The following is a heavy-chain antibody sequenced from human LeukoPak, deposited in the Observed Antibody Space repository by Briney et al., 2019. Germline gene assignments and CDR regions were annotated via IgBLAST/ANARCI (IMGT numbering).Heavy chain of an antibody. V-gene: IGHV1-8*01. J-gene: IGHJ4*02. CDR1: GYTFTSYD. Sequence: ASVKVSCTTSGYTFTSYDINWVRQATGQGLEWMGWMNPNSGNTGYAQKFQGKVTMTRNTSISTAYMELSSLRSEDTAVYYCARSLGTFGYWGQGTLVTVSS. CDR3: ARSLGTFGY. D-gene: IGHD7-27*01. CDR2: MNPNSGNT.